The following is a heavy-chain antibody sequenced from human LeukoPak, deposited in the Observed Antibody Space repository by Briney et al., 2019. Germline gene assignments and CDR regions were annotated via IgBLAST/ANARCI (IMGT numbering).Heavy chain of an antibody. D-gene: IGHD1-7*01. J-gene: IGHJ4*02. Sequence: GRSLRLSCAASGFSFSSYLMHWVRQVPGKGLVWVSRINTDGSDITYADSVKGRFTISRDNAKNTLYLQMNSLRAEDTAVYYCARTGNLLDYWGQGTLVAVSS. CDR3: ARTGNLLDY. CDR1: GFSFSSYL. V-gene: IGHV3-74*01. CDR2: INTDGSDI.